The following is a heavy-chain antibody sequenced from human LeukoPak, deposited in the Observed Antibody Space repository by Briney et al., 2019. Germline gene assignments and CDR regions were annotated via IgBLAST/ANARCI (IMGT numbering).Heavy chain of an antibody. CDR1: GGSISSGGYF. D-gene: IGHD2-21*02. V-gene: IGHV4-30-2*01. CDR3: ARAPYGDYEGTNWFDP. CDR2: IYHSGST. J-gene: IGHJ5*02. Sequence: SETLSLTCAVSGGSISSGGYFWSWIRQPPGKGLEWIGYIYHSGSTYYNPSLKSRVTISVDRSKNQFSLKLSSVTAADTAVYYCARAPYGDYEGTNWFDPWGQGTLVTVSS.